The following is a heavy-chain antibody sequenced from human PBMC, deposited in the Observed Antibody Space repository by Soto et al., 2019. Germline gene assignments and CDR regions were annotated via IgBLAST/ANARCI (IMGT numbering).Heavy chain of an antibody. J-gene: IGHJ4*02. CDR2: IDNDGSAT. CDR3: ARDNWNSY. V-gene: IGHV3-74*01. Sequence: SGFTFNIYWMHWVRQAPGKGLEWVSRIDNDGSATTYADSVKGRFTISRDNAKNTLFLQMNTLRVDDTAVYYCARDNWNSYWGQGTLVTVSS. D-gene: IGHD1-1*01. CDR1: GFTFNIYW.